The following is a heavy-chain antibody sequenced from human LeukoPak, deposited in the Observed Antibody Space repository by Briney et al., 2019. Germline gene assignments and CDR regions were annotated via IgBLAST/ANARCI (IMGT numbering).Heavy chain of an antibody. CDR3: ARGYYYYMDV. J-gene: IGHJ6*03. CDR2: IYYSGST. Sequence: SETLSLTCTVSGGSISSYYWSWIRQPPGKGLEWIGYIYYSGSTNYNPSLKSRVIISVDTSKNQFSLKLSSVTAADTAVYYCARGYYYYMDVWGKGTTVTISS. V-gene: IGHV4-59*01. CDR1: GGSISSYY.